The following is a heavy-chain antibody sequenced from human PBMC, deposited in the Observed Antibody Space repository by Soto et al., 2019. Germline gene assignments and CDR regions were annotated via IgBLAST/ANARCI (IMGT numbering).Heavy chain of an antibody. J-gene: IGHJ4*02. CDR2: ISFDGRNQ. CDR1: GFIFTNYG. D-gene: IGHD6-19*01. CDR3: ARDESNEWLGLDH. Sequence: VGSLRLSCAASGFIFTNYGMHWVRQAPGKGLEWVAVISFDGRNQYYADSVKGRFAISRDNSKSTVDLAMKSLRVEDTAVYYCARDESNEWLGLDHWGQGTLVTVSS. V-gene: IGHV3-30*03.